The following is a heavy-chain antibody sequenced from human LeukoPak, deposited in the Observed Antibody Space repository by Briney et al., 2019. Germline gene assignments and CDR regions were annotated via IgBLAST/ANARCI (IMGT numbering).Heavy chain of an antibody. V-gene: IGHV3-30*04. Sequence: GGSVRLSCAASGFTFSSYAMHWVRQAPGKGLEGGAFISYDGSNKYYADSVKGRFTIPRDNSKNTLYLQMNSLRAEDTAVYYCARGLCTGGRCYDAFDVWAQGTMVTVSS. CDR3: ARGLCTGGRCYDAFDV. CDR1: GFTFSSYA. J-gene: IGHJ3*01. D-gene: IGHD2-8*02. CDR2: ISYDGSNK.